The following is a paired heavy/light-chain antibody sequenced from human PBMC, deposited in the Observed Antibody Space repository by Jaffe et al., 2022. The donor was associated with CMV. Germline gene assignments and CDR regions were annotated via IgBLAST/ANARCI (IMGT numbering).Light chain of an antibody. CDR1: QRVSSSY. V-gene: IGKV3-20*01. CDR3: QQYGSSVS. J-gene: IGKJ4*01. Sequence: ELVLTQSPGTLSLSPGERATLSCRASQRVSSSYLAWYQQKPGQAPRLLIYGASSRATGIPDRFSGSGSGTDFTLTISRLEPEDFAVYHCQQYGSSVSFGGGTKVEIK. CDR2: GAS.
Heavy chain of an antibody. J-gene: IGHJ2*01. D-gene: IGHD6-19*01. CDR3: ARGSAWYNNWYFTL. CDR2: IGPAGAT. V-gene: IGHV3-13*01. CDR1: GFTFSSYD. Sequence: EVQLVESGGGLVQPGGSLRLSCAASGFTFSSYDMHWVRQTTGKSLEWVSGIGPAGATYYPDSVKGRFTISRENAKNSFYLQMNSLRAGDTAVYYCARGSAWYNNWYFTLWGRGTLVTVSS.